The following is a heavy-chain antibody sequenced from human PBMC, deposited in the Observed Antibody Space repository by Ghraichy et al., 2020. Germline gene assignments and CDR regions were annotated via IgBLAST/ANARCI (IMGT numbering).Heavy chain of an antibody. CDR2: ITSSGRTI. V-gene: IGHV3-48*02. CDR1: GFALSSYS. D-gene: IGHD4-23*01. J-gene: IGHJ6*02. CDR3: ARGSTVVSFYYYDGMDV. Sequence: LSLTCEGSGFALSSYSMNWVRQSPGKGLEWVSYITSSGRTISYADSVKGRFTISRDNAQNSLYLQMNSLRDEDTAVYYCARGSTVVSFYYYDGMDVWGQGTTVTVSS.